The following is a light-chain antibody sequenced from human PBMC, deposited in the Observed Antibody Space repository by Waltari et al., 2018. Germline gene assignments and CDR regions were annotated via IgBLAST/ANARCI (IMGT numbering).Light chain of an antibody. CDR2: WAS. J-gene: IGKJ2*01. CDR1: QSLLHSSNNEFY. CDR3: QQYYSIPYT. V-gene: IGKV4-1*01. Sequence: DIVMTQSPESLAVSLGERATINCKSSQSLLHSSNNEFYLAWYQQKPGQSPKLLVHWASTRESGVPDRFSGSGSGREFTLTISSLQAEDVAVYYCQQYYSIPYTFGQGTRLEIK.